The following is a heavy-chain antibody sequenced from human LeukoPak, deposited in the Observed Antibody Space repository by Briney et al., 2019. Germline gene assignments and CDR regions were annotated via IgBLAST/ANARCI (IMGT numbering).Heavy chain of an antibody. CDR1: GYSISSGYY. D-gene: IGHD3-22*01. V-gene: IGHV4-38-2*02. Sequence: SETLSLTCTVSGYSISSGYYWGWIRQPPGKGLEWIGSIYHSGSTYYNPSLKSRVTISVDTSKNQFSLKLSSVTAADTAVYYCAKYYDSSGYLFDYWGQGTLVTVSS. CDR3: AKYYDSSGYLFDY. J-gene: IGHJ4*02. CDR2: IYHSGST.